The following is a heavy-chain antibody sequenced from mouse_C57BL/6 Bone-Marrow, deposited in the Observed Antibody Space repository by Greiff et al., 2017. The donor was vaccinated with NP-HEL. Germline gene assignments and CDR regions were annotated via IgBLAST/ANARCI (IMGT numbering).Heavy chain of an antibody. CDR3: ARGYSNYDYFDY. CDR1: GYTFTDYY. Sequence: EVQGVESGPVLVKPGASVKMSCKASGYTFTDYYMNWVKQSHGKSLEWIGVINPYNGGTSYNQKFKGKATLIVDKSSSTAYMELNSLTSEDSAVYYCARGYSNYDYFDYWGQGTTLTVSS. D-gene: IGHD2-5*01. J-gene: IGHJ2*01. V-gene: IGHV1-19*01. CDR2: INPYNGGT.